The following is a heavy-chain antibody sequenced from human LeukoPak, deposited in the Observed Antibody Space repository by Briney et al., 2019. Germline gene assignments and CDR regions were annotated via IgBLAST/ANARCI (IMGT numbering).Heavy chain of an antibody. D-gene: IGHD3-10*02. J-gene: IGHJ3*02. CDR1: GFTLRNYW. CDR2: IKQDGSEK. V-gene: IGHV3-7*02. CDR3: GSPRTFSGRNVLDM. Sequence: GGSLRLSCAASGFTLRNYWMNWVRHAPGKGLEWVANIKQDGSEKYYLDSVRGRFTISRDNAKNSLYLQMNSLRVEDTAVYYCGSPRTFSGRNVLDMWGQGTMVTVPS.